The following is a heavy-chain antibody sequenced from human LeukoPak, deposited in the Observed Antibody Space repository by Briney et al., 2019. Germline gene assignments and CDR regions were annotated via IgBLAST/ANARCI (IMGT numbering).Heavy chain of an antibody. Sequence: PSETLSLTCTVSGDSVASYYWSWIRQPPGKSLEWIGYIFYGGDINYNPSLKSRVTMSVDTSKNQFSLKLSSVTAADTAVYYCARVGYSGYNDIWGQGTMVTVSS. CDR1: GDSVASYY. V-gene: IGHV4-59*02. J-gene: IGHJ3*02. CDR3: ARVGYSGYNDI. CDR2: IFYGGDI. D-gene: IGHD5-12*01.